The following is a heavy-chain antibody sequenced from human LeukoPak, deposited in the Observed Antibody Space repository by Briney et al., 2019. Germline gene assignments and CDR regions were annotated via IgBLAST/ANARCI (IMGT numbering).Heavy chain of an antibody. CDR3: AKEDIVVVPAPVGFDY. D-gene: IGHD2-2*01. J-gene: IGHJ4*02. CDR2: IRYDGSNK. Sequence: GGSLRLSCAASGFTFSSYGMHWVRQAPGKGLEWVAFIRYDGSNKYYADSVKGRFTISRDNSKNTLYLQMNSLRAEDTAVYYCAKEDIVVVPAPVGFDYWGQGTLVTVSS. V-gene: IGHV3-30*02. CDR1: GFTFSSYG.